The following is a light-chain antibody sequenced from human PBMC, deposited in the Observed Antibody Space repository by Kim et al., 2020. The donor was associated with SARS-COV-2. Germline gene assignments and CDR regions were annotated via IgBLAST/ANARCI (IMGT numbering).Light chain of an antibody. Sequence: GQSFTIASTRTISNVGSFAYLSCDQQNPGKAPKLMVYDVGERPTGVPDRFSGSKSGNTTSLTISGLQAEDEADYFCCSYAVSYTRVFGGGTQLTVL. J-gene: IGLJ2*01. CDR3: CSYAVSYTRV. V-gene: IGLV2-11*03. CDR2: DVG. CDR1: ISNVGSFAY.